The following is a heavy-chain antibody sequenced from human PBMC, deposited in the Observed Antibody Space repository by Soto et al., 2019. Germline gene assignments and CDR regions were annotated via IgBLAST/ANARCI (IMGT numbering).Heavy chain of an antibody. CDR2: ISSSSSYI. CDR3: ARDTAMVTYYYYGMDV. D-gene: IGHD5-18*01. V-gene: IGHV3-21*01. J-gene: IGHJ6*02. CDR1: GFTFSSYS. Sequence: EVQLVESGGGLVKPGGSLRLSCAASGFTFSSYSMNWVRQAPGKGLEWVSSISSSSSYIYYADSVKGRFTISRDNAKNSLYLQMNGLRAEDTAVYYCARDTAMVTYYYYGMDVWGQGTTVTVSS.